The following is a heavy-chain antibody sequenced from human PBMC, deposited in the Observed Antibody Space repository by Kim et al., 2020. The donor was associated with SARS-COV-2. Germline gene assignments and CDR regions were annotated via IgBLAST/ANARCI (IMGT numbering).Heavy chain of an antibody. Sequence: GGSLRLSCAASGFTFSSYAMSWVRQAPGKGLEWVSAISGSGGSTYYADSVKGRFTISRDNSKNTLYLQMNSLRAEDTAVYYCAISPGATGKFGAFDIWGQGTMVTVSS. J-gene: IGHJ3*02. CDR2: ISGSGGST. V-gene: IGHV3-23*01. CDR3: AISPGATGKFGAFDI. CDR1: GFTFSSYA. D-gene: IGHD1-26*01.